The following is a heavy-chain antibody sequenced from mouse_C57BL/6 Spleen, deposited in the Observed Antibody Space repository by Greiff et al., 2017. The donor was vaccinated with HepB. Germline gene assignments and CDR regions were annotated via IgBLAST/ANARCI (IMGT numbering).Heavy chain of an antibody. CDR1: GYTFTSYW. CDR2: IYPSDSET. CDR3: ARGDSNYGY. J-gene: IGHJ2*01. Sequence: QVQLQQPGAELVRPGSSVKLSCKASGYTFTSYWMDWVKQGPGQGLEWIGNIYPSDSETHYNQKFKDKATLTVDKSSSTAYMQLSSLTSEDSAVYYCARGDSNYGYWGQGTTLTVSS. D-gene: IGHD2-5*01. V-gene: IGHV1-61*01.